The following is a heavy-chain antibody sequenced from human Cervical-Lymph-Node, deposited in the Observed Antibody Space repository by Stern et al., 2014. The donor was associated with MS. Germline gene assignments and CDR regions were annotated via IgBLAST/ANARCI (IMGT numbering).Heavy chain of an antibody. D-gene: IGHD3-9*01. CDR3: ARDRNFDWDPDDAFDI. CDR2: ISAYNGNT. CDR1: GYTFTSYG. V-gene: IGHV1-18*01. J-gene: IGHJ3*02. Sequence: QVQLVQSGAEVKKPGASVKVSCKASGYTFTSYGISWVRQAPGPGLEWMGWISAYNGNTNYAQKLQGRVTMTTDTSTSTAYMELRSLRSDDTAVYYCARDRNFDWDPDDAFDIWGQGTMVTVSS.